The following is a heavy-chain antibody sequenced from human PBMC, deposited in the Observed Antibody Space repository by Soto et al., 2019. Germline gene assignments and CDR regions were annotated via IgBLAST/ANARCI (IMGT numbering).Heavy chain of an antibody. CDR2: ISYDSDTI. V-gene: IGHV3-48*02. CDR1: GFTFGTYS. D-gene: IGHD3-3*01. J-gene: IGHJ6*02. CDR3: ARLYYDYV. Sequence: QPVGSLRLSCAGSGFTFGTYSMNWVRQAAGKGLEWIAYISYDSDTIQYADSVKGRFTISRDNAKNSLYLQMNSLRDEDTAVYYCARLYYDYVWGQGTTVTVSS.